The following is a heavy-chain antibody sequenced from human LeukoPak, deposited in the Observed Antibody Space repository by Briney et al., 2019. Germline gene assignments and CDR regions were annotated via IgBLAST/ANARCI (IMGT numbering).Heavy chain of an antibody. CDR2: AYYSGST. J-gene: IGHJ5*02. CDR1: DGSISNYY. D-gene: IGHD6-19*01. CDR3: ARNSAVATSRSWFDP. V-gene: IGHV4-59*08. Sequence: SETLSLTCSVFDGSISNYYWSWIRQPPGKGLEWIGYAYYSGSTTYNPSLESRVTISVDTSQNQFSLKLTAVTAADTAVYYWARNSAVATSRSWFDPWGQGTLVTVSS.